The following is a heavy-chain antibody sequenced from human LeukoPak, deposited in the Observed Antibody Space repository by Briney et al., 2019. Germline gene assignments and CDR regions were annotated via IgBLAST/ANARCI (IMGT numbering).Heavy chain of an antibody. Sequence: PSETLSLTCTVSGASISSSYWSWIRQPPGKGLEYIGFIYYTGNTNYNPSLKSRVTLSLDTSKNQFSLRLSSVTAADTAVYYCARLGKEVTYRAYYFNYWGQGTLVTVSS. CDR3: ARLGKEVTYRAYYFNY. CDR1: GASISSSY. CDR2: IYYTGNT. D-gene: IGHD5-18*01. V-gene: IGHV4-59*08. J-gene: IGHJ4*02.